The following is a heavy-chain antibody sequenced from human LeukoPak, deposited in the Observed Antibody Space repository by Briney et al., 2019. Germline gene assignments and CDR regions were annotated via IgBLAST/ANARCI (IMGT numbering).Heavy chain of an antibody. J-gene: IGHJ4*02. CDR3: ARDDGWNARGKGPDY. CDR1: GFTFDDYG. V-gene: IGHV3-20*04. Sequence: GGSLRLSCAASGFTFDDYGMSWVRQAPGKGLEWVSGINWNGGSTGYADFVKGRFTISRDNAKNSLYLQMNSLRAEDTALYYCARDDGWNARGKGPDYWGQGTLVTVSS. CDR2: INWNGGST. D-gene: IGHD1-1*01.